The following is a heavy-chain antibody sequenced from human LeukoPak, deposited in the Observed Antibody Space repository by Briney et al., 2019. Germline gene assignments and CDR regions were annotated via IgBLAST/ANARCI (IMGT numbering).Heavy chain of an antibody. D-gene: IGHD3-22*01. V-gene: IGHV4-34*01. J-gene: IGHJ4*02. CDR1: VGSFSGYT. CDR3: ASPKDKYYYAGSGYFYF. CDR2: INHSGST. Sequence: SETLSLTCAVYVGSFSGYTWSWIRPPPGKGLEWIGEINHSGSTNYNPSLKSRVTISVDTSKNQFSLKLSSLTAADTAVYYCASPKDKYYYAGSGYFYFWGQGTLVTVSS.